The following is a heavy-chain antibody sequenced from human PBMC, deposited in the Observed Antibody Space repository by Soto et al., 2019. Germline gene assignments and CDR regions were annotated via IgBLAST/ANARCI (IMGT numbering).Heavy chain of an antibody. V-gene: IGHV4-34*01. D-gene: IGHD3-22*01. CDR3: ARGVSYYDSSGYYYSDYYGMDV. J-gene: IGHJ6*02. Sequence: QVQLQQWVAGLLKPSETLSLTCVVYGGSFSGYYWSWIRQPPGKGLEWIGEINHSGSTNYNPSLKSRVTISVDTSKNQFSLKLSSVTAADTAVYYCARGVSYYDSSGYYYSDYYGMDVWGQGTTVTVSS. CDR2: INHSGST. CDR1: GGSFSGYY.